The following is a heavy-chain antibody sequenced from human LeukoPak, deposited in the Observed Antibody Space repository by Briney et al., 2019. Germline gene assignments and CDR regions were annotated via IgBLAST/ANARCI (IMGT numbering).Heavy chain of an antibody. CDR3: ARGQSIAARPGYYYYMDV. D-gene: IGHD6-6*01. J-gene: IGHJ6*03. CDR1: GGTFSSYA. CDR2: IIPIFGTA. V-gene: IGHV1-69*05. Sequence: SVKVSCKASGGTFSSYAISWVRQAPGQGLEWMGGIIPIFGTANYAQKFQGRVTITTDESTSTSYMELSSLRSEDTAVYYCARGQSIAARPGYYYYMDVWGKGTTVTVSS.